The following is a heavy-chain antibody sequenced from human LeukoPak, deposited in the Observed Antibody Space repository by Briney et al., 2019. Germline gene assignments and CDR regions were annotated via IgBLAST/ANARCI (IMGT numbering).Heavy chain of an antibody. CDR1: GFTFSSYG. V-gene: IGHV3-33*01. CDR3: ARALRHTAMVPAIDY. J-gene: IGHJ4*02. Sequence: GGSLRLSCAASGFTFSSYGMHWVRQAPGKGLEWVAVIWYDGSNKYYADSVKGRFTISRDNSKNTLYLQMNSLRAEDTAVYYCARALRHTAMVPAIDYWGQGTLVTVSS. CDR2: IWYDGSNK. D-gene: IGHD5-18*01.